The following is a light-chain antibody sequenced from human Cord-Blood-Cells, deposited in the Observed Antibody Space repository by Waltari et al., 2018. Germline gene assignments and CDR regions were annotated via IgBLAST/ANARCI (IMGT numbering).Light chain of an antibody. CDR2: KAS. CDR1: PNISSW. J-gene: IGKJ1*01. V-gene: IGKV1-5*03. Sequence: DIQMTQSPSTLSASVGDRVPITCRASPNISSWLAWYQPEPGKAPKLLISKASSFESGGTTRFCRRGSGTEFTLTISSLQPDDFATYYCQQYNSYSTFGQGTKVEIK. CDR3: QQYNSYST.